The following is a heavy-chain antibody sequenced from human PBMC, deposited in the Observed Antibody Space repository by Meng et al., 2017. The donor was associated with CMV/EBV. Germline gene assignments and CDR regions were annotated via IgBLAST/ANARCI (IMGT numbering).Heavy chain of an antibody. Sequence: GSLRLSCTVSGGSISSYYWSWIRQPPGKGLEWIGYIYYSGSTNYNTSLKSRVTISVDTSKNQFSLKLSSVTAADTAVYYCARHYYDFWSGYPTYYFDYWGQGTLVTVSS. CDR1: GGSISSYY. J-gene: IGHJ4*02. V-gene: IGHV4-59*01. D-gene: IGHD3-3*01. CDR3: ARHYYDFWSGYPTYYFDY. CDR2: IYYSGST.